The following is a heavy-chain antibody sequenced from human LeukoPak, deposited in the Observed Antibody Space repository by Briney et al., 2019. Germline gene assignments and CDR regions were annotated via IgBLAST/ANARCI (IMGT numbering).Heavy chain of an antibody. Sequence: GGSLRLSRSASGFTFSNYAMSWVRQAPGKGLEWVTVIWSDGSNKYYADSVKGRFTISRDNSKNTLYLQMNSLRAEDTAVYYCVRGYYAGRGHHFEYWGQGTLVTVSS. V-gene: IGHV3-33*08. CDR2: IWSDGSNK. CDR1: GFTFSNYA. CDR3: VRGYYAGRGHHFEY. D-gene: IGHD3-22*01. J-gene: IGHJ4*02.